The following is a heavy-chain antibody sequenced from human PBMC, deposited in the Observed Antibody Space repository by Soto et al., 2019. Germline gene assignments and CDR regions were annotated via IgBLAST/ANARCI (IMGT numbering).Heavy chain of an antibody. Sequence: QVQLVQSGAEVREPGASVKVSCKASGYSFTSLDINWVRQTAGQGLEWMGWMQPSTGRTGYAQKFQGRVTMTRDTSINTASLELTTLTPDDTAFYYCARGVSAGVDYWGQGTLVTVP. D-gene: IGHD1-26*01. V-gene: IGHV1-8*01. J-gene: IGHJ4*02. CDR1: GYSFTSLD. CDR2: MQPSTGRT. CDR3: ARGVSAGVDY.